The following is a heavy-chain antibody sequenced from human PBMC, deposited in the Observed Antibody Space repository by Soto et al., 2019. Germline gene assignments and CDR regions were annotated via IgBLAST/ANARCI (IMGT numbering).Heavy chain of an antibody. J-gene: IGHJ6*02. D-gene: IGHD3-22*01. V-gene: IGHV4-31*03. CDR2: IYYSGST. CDR1: GGSISSGGYY. Sequence: QVQLQESGPGLVKPSQTLSLTCTVSGGSISSGGYYWSWIRQHPGKGLEWIGYIYYSGSTYYNPSLKSRVTISVDTSKNQFSLKLSSVTAADTAVYYCARGKDSSDYYLYYYYGMDVWGQGTTVTVSS. CDR3: ARGKDSSDYYLYYYYGMDV.